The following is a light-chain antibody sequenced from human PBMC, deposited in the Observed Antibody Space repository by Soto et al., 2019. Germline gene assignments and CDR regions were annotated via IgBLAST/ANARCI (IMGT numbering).Light chain of an antibody. J-gene: IGLJ1*01. CDR2: EVS. Sequence: QSALTQPASVSGSPGQSITISCTGTSSDVGGYKYVSWYQQHPGKAPKLMIYEVSDRPSGVSNRLSGSKSGNTASLTISGLQAEDEADYYCSSYTSSNTRVLGTGTKVTVL. CDR1: SSDVGGYKY. CDR3: SSYTSSNTRV. V-gene: IGLV2-14*01.